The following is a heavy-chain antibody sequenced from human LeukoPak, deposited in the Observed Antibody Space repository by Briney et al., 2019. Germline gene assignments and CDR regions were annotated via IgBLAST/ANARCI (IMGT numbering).Heavy chain of an antibody. CDR1: GFTFSSYA. CDR3: AKDSDSSGWYPMYFDY. Sequence: GGSLRLSCAASGFTFSSYAMSWVRQAPGKGLEWVSAISGSGGSTYYADPVKGRFTISRDNSKNTLYLQMNSLRAEDTAVYYCAKDSDSSGWYPMYFDYWGQGTLVTVSS. J-gene: IGHJ4*02. D-gene: IGHD6-19*01. CDR2: ISGSGGST. V-gene: IGHV3-23*01.